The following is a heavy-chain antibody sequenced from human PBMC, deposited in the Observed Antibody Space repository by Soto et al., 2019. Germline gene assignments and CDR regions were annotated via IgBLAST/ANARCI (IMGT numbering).Heavy chain of an antibody. Sequence: PGGSLRLSCAASGFTFSAYGMHWVRQAPGKGLEWVAFISYDGSTKNYADSVKGQFTISRDNSMNTLYLQMNSLRAEDTAVYYCTKSEWAFYYDTSDYYWGQGALVTVSS. J-gene: IGHJ4*02. CDR3: TKSEWAFYYDTSDYY. CDR2: ISYDGSTK. D-gene: IGHD3-22*01. V-gene: IGHV3-30*18. CDR1: GFTFSAYG.